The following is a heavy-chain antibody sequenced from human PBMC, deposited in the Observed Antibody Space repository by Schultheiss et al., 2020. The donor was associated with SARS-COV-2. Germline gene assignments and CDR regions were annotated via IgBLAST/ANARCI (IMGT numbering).Heavy chain of an antibody. V-gene: IGHV3-23*01. Sequence: GGSLRLSCAASGFTFSSYAMSWVRQAPGKGLEWVSAISGSGGSTYYADSVKGRFTISRDNSKNTLYLQMNSLRDEDTAVYYCARDGGYTIFGVVIPLDYWGQGTLVTVSS. CDR2: ISGSGGST. CDR3: ARDGGYTIFGVVIPLDY. CDR1: GFTFSSYA. D-gene: IGHD3-3*01. J-gene: IGHJ4*02.